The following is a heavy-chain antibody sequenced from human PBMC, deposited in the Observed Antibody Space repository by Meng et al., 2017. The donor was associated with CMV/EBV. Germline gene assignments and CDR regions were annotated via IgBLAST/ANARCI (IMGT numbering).Heavy chain of an antibody. J-gene: IGHJ4*02. V-gene: IGHV1-2*02. CDR1: GYTFTGYY. CDR2: INPNSGGT. Sequence: ASVKVSCKASGYTFTGYYMHWVRQAPGQGLEWMGWINPNSGGTNYAQKFQGRVTMTRDTSISTAYMELSRLRSDDTAVYYCARVSYDILTGYYPRFDYRGQGTLVTVSS. D-gene: IGHD3-9*01. CDR3: ARVSYDILTGYYPRFDY.